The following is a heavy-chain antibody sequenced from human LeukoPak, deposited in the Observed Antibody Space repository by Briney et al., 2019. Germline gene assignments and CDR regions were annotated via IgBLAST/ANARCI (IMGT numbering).Heavy chain of an antibody. CDR3: ARWNYDSSGHRPFDI. D-gene: IGHD3-22*01. J-gene: IGHJ3*02. CDR2: IYYTGNT. CDR1: GGSISNYY. Sequence: NPSETLSLTCTVSGGSISNYYWIWIRQPPGKGLEWIGYIYYTGNTNYNPSLKSRVTISVDTSKNQFSLKLSSVTAADTAVYYCARWNYDSSGHRPFDIWGQGTMVTVSS. V-gene: IGHV4-59*01.